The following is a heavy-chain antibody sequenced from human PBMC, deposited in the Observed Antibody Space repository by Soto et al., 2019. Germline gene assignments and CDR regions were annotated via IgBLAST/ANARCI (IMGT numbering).Heavy chain of an antibody. CDR3: GKVNSKWGTGDAFDI. D-gene: IGHD7-27*01. V-gene: IGHV3-23*01. CDR1: GYTFNNYA. J-gene: IGHJ3*02. Sequence: GGSMSLCLEASGYTFNNYALNWILWAPRKGLEWVSSISGTGGSTFYAGSAKGRLTISRYNSKNTLFLQMTSLRAEDTAVYYCGKVNSKWGTGDAFDIWGQGTMVTVSS. CDR2: ISGTGGST.